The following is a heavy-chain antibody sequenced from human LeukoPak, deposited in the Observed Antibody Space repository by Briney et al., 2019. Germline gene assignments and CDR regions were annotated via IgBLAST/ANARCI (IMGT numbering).Heavy chain of an antibody. CDR3: ARGWNRSFWYSSGWYVDY. V-gene: IGHV4-34*01. CDR2: INHSGST. D-gene: IGHD6-19*01. CDR1: GGSFSGYY. Sequence: SETLSLTCAVYGGSFSGYYWSWIRQPPGKGLEWIGKINHSGSTNYNPSLKSRVTISVDTSKNQFSLKLSSVTAADTAVYYCARGWNRSFWYSSGWYVDYWGQGTLVTVSS. J-gene: IGHJ4*02.